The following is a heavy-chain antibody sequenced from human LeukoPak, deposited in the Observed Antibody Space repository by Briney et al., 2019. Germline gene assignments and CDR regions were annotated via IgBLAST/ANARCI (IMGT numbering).Heavy chain of an antibody. Sequence: ASVKVSCKASGYTFTGYYMHWVRQAPGQGLEWMGWINPNSGGTNYAQKFQGRATMTRDTSISTAYMELSRLRSDGTAVYDCARGYDILTGYVYWGQGTLVTVSS. CDR2: INPNSGGT. V-gene: IGHV1-2*02. CDR3: ARGYDILTGYVY. CDR1: GYTFTGYY. J-gene: IGHJ4*02. D-gene: IGHD3-9*01.